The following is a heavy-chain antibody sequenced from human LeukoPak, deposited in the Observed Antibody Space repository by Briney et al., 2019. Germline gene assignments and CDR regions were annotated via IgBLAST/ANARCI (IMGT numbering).Heavy chain of an antibody. Sequence: PGGSLRLSCAASGFTFSSYAMSWVRQAPGKGLEWVSSIGGGGTYTYYADSVKGRFTISRNNFKNTLYLQMNSLRAEDTAVYYCARIGSAAFTDYWGQGTLVTVSS. CDR2: IGGGGTYT. J-gene: IGHJ4*02. CDR3: ARIGSAAFTDY. CDR1: GFTFSSYA. V-gene: IGHV3-23*01. D-gene: IGHD3-3*02.